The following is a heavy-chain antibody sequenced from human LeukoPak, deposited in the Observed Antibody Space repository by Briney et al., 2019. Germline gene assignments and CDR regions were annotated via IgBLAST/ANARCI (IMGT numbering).Heavy chain of an antibody. D-gene: IGHD2/OR15-2a*01. CDR3: ARDHNYLGFDY. CDR1: GGSISSYY. Sequence: SETLSLTCTVSGGSISSYYWSWIRQPPGKGLEWIGYTYYSGSTNYNPSLKSRVTISVDTSKNQFSLKLSSVTAADTAVYYCARDHNYLGFDYWGQGTLVTVSS. V-gene: IGHV4-59*01. J-gene: IGHJ4*02. CDR2: TYYSGST.